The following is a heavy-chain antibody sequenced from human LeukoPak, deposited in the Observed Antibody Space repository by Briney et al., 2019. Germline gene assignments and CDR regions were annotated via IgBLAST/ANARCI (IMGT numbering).Heavy chain of an antibody. V-gene: IGHV3-30-3*01. D-gene: IGHD3-22*01. CDR1: GFTFNSYA. J-gene: IGHJ4*02. Sequence: GGSLRLSCAASGFTFNSYAIHWARQAPGKGLEWVAVISYDGSNKYYADSVKGRFTISRDNSKNTLYLQMNSLRAEDTAVYYCAREFGTYYYDTLADYWGQGTLVTVSS. CDR3: AREFGTYYYDTLADY. CDR2: ISYDGSNK.